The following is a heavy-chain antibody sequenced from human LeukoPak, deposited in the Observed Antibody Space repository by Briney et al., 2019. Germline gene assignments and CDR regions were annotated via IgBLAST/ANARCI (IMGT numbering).Heavy chain of an antibody. J-gene: IGHJ4*02. CDR1: GFTFSDYA. D-gene: IGHD5-12*01. V-gene: IGHV3-74*01. CDR2: INSDGSST. CDR3: ARDVGYSGYDSCFDY. Sequence: GGSLRLSCVASGFTFSDYAMHWVRQAPGKGLVWVSRINSDGSSTSYADSVKGRFTISRDNAKNTLYLQMNSLRAEDTAVYYCARDVGYSGYDSCFDYWGQGTLVTVSS.